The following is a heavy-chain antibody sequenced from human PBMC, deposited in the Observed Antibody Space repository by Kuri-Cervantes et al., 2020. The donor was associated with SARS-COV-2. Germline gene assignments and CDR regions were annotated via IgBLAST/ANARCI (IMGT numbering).Heavy chain of an antibody. Sequence: SETLSLTFTVSGGSTSSSSYYWGWIRQPPGKGLEWIGSIYYSGSTYYNPSLKSRVTISVDTSKNQLSLKLSSVTAADTAVYYCARHALGGGYNEGEYYFDYWGQGTLVTVSS. CDR2: IYYSGST. J-gene: IGHJ4*02. D-gene: IGHD6-19*01. V-gene: IGHV4-39*01. CDR3: ARHALGGGYNEGEYYFDY. CDR1: GGSTSSSSYY.